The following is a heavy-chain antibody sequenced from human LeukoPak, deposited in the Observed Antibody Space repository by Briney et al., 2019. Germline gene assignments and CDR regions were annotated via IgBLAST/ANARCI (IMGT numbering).Heavy chain of an antibody. CDR2: IYSGGST. CDR3: ARVRYSYGYVGY. V-gene: IGHV3-53*01. J-gene: IGHJ4*02. D-gene: IGHD5-18*01. Sequence: GGSLRLSCAASGFTVSSNYMSWVRQAPGKGLEWVSVIYSGGSTYYADSVKGRFTISRDNSKNTLYLQMNSLRAEDTAVYYCARVRYSYGYVGYWGQGTLVTVSS. CDR1: GFTVSSNY.